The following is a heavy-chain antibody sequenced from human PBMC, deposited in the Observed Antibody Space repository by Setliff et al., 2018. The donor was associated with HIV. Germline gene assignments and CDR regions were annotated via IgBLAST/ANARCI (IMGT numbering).Heavy chain of an antibody. Sequence: GASLKISCKGSGFSFTSYWISWVRQMPGKGLEWMGRIDPADSYTHYSPSFQGHITISIDKSISSASLHWSSLRTSDTAIYSCARHFGYNPGWFDSWGQGTLVTVS. CDR1: GFSFTSYW. V-gene: IGHV5-10-1*01. D-gene: IGHD3-10*01. CDR2: IDPADSYT. CDR3: ARHFGYNPGWFDS. J-gene: IGHJ5*01.